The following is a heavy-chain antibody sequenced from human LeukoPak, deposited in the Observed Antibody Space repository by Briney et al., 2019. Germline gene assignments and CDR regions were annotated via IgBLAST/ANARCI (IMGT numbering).Heavy chain of an antibody. CDR2: IYYSGST. CDR1: GGSISSYY. V-gene: IGHV4-59*01. Sequence: SETLSLTCTVSGGSISSYYWSWIRQPPGKGLEWIGYIYYSGSTNYNPSLKSRFTISVDTSKNQFSLKLSSVTAADTAVYYCARQYCSGGSCYWYFDLWGRGTLVTVSS. J-gene: IGHJ2*01. D-gene: IGHD2-15*01. CDR3: ARQYCSGGSCYWYFDL.